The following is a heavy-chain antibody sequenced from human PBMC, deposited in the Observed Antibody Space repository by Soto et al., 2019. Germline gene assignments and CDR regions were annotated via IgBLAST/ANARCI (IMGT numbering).Heavy chain of an antibody. CDR3: GKELYDILTGYLPFDY. D-gene: IGHD3-9*01. CDR2: ISGSGGST. J-gene: IGHJ4*02. Sequence: PGGSLRLSCAASGFTFSSYAMSWVRQAPGKGLEWVSAISGSGGSTYYADSVKGRFTISRDNSKNTLYLQMNSLRAEDTAVYYCGKELYDILTGYLPFDYWGQGTLVTVSS. V-gene: IGHV3-23*01. CDR1: GFTFSSYA.